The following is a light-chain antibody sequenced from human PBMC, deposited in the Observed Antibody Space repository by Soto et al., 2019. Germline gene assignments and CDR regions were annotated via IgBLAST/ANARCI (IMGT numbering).Light chain of an antibody. CDR1: SSNIGAEYD. Sequence: QSVLTQPPSVSGAPGQTVTISCTGSSSNIGAEYDVNWYRQSPGMAPQLLIYGNSDRPSGVPDRISGSKSGISPSLAITGRQAEDESTYFCQSYDSTLSGSVFGGGTQLTVL. CDR2: GNS. J-gene: IGLJ3*02. CDR3: QSYDSTLSGSV. V-gene: IGLV1-40*01.